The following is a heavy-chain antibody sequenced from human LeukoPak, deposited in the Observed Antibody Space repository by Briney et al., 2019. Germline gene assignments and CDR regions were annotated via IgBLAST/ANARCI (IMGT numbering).Heavy chain of an antibody. CDR3: ARGREQQLVLNWFDP. J-gene: IGHJ5*02. V-gene: IGHV1-69*05. CDR1: GGTFSSYA. D-gene: IGHD6-13*01. CDR2: IIPIFGTA. Sequence: SVKVSCKASGGTFSSYAISWVRQAPGQGLEWMGGIIPIFGTANCAQKFQGRVTITTDESTSTAYMELSSLRSEDTAVYYCARGREQQLVLNWFDPWGQGTLVTVSS.